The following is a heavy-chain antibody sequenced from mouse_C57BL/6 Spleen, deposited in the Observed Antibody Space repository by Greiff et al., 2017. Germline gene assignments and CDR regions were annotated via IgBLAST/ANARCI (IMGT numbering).Heavy chain of an antibody. CDR3: TREGNYYGSSSWFAY. V-gene: IGHV1-15*01. D-gene: IGHD1-1*01. CDR2: IDPETGGT. CDR1: GYTFIDYE. J-gene: IGHJ3*01. Sequence: QVQLKQSGAELVRPGASVTLSCKASGYTFIDYEMHWVKQTPVHGLEWIGAIDPETGGTAYNQKFKGKAILTADKSSSTAYMELRSLTSEDSAVYYCTREGNYYGSSSWFAYWGQGTLVTVSA.